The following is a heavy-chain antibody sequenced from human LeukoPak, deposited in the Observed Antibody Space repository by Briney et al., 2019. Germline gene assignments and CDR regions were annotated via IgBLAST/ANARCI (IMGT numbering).Heavy chain of an antibody. CDR1: GYTFINYG. V-gene: IGHV1-18*01. CDR3: ARGGIDIVSVPVSNWFDP. D-gene: IGHD2/OR15-2a*01. CDR2: SSPYNGKT. Sequence: ASVKVSCKASGYTFINYGITWVRQAPGQGLEWMGWSSPYNGKTNYAQKLQGRVTMTTDTSTNTAYMELKSLRCDDSAVYYCARGGIDIVSVPVSNWFDPWGQGTLVTVSS. J-gene: IGHJ5*02.